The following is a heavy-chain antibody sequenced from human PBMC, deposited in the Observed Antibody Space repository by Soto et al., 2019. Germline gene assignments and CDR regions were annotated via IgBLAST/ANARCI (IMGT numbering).Heavy chain of an antibody. J-gene: IGHJ5*02. V-gene: IGHV1-2*02. Sequence: SVKVSCRASGYTFTGYYMHWVRQAPVQGLEWMGWINPNSGGTNYAQKFQGRVTMTRDTSISTAYMELSRLRSDDTAVYYCAREVGIAVAGTTRHWFDPWGQGTLVTVYS. CDR2: INPNSGGT. CDR1: GYTFTGYY. D-gene: IGHD6-19*01. CDR3: AREVGIAVAGTTRHWFDP.